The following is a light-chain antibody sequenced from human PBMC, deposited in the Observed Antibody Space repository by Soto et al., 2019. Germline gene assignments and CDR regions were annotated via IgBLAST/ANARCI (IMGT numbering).Light chain of an antibody. V-gene: IGKV3-20*01. CDR2: GAS. CDR1: QSVSNNY. Sequence: EIVLTQSPGTLSLSPGERATLSCRASQSVSNNYLAWYQQKPGQAPRLLIYGASSRATGIPDRFSGFGSGTDFTLTISRLEPEDSAVYYCQQYGSSPPFTFGPGTKVDIK. J-gene: IGKJ3*01. CDR3: QQYGSSPPFT.